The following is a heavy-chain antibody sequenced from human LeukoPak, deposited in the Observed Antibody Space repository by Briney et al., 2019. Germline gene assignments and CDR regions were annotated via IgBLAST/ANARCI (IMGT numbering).Heavy chain of an antibody. CDR2: IYYSGST. D-gene: IGHD3-10*01. Sequence: PSETLSLTCTVSGGSISSNSYYWGWIRRPPGKGLKWIGSIYYSGSTYYNPSLKSRVTISVGTSKNQFSLKLSSVTAADTAVYHCASTASGSYYGYYFDYWGQGTLVTVSS. CDR3: ASTASGSYYGYYFDY. J-gene: IGHJ4*02. V-gene: IGHV4-39*07. CDR1: GGSISSNSYY.